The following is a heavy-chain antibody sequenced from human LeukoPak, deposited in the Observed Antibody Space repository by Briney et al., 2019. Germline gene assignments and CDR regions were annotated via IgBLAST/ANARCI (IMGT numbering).Heavy chain of an antibody. CDR3: AKGSSGWPAFDY. CDR1: GLTFSSYG. Sequence: GRSLRLSCAASGLTFSSYGMHWVRQAPGKGLEWVAVISYDGSNKYYADSVKGRFTISRDNSKNTLYLQMNSLRAEDTAVYYCAKGSSGWPAFDYWGQGTLVTVSS. D-gene: IGHD6-19*01. CDR2: ISYDGSNK. V-gene: IGHV3-30*18. J-gene: IGHJ4*02.